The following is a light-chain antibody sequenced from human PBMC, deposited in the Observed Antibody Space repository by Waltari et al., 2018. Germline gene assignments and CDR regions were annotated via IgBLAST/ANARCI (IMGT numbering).Light chain of an antibody. CDR2: AVT. V-gene: IGLV2-8*01. CDR1: RGDLGTSDH. Sequence: QSALTQPPSASGSPGQSVTISCTGTRGDLGTSDHVSWYQQHPVKAPKVIVYAVTNRPSGVPDRFSGSKSGDTAFLTVSGLQAEDEADYYCSSYAGNYIYVFGTGTEVTVL. CDR3: SSYAGNYIYV. J-gene: IGLJ1*01.